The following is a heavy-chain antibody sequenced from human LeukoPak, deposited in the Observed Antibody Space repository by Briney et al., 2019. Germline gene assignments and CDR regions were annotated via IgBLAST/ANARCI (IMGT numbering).Heavy chain of an antibody. Sequence: QAGGSLRLSCAASGFTFSSYNMNWVRQAPGKGLEWVAFIRYDGSNKYYADSVKGRFTISRDNSKNTLYLQMNSLRAEDTAVYYCAKGGIGTIGSSFSPYYGSGSRDYYFDYWGQGTLVTVSS. CDR3: AKGGIGTIGSSFSPYYGSGSRDYYFDY. CDR2: IRYDGSNK. CDR1: GFTFSSYN. J-gene: IGHJ4*02. V-gene: IGHV3-30*02. D-gene: IGHD3-10*01.